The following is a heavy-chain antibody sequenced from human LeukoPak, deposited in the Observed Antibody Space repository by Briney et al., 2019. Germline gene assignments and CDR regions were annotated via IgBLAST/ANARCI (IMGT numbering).Heavy chain of an antibody. Sequence: SETLSLTCTVSGGSISSYYWSWIRQPPGKGLEWIGYIYYSGSTNYNPSLKSRVTISVDTSKNQFSLKLSSVTAADTAVYHCARKVAGPGRNWFDPWGQGTLVTVSS. CDR2: IYYSGST. V-gene: IGHV4-59*08. D-gene: IGHD6-19*01. CDR1: GGSISSYY. CDR3: ARKVAGPGRNWFDP. J-gene: IGHJ5*02.